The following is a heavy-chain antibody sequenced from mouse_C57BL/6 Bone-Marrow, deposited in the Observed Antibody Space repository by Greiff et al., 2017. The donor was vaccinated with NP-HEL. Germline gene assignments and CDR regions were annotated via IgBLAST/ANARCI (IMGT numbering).Heavy chain of an antibody. CDR2: IYPSDSET. CDR1: GYTFTSYW. V-gene: IGHV1-61*01. J-gene: IGHJ2*01. CDR3: ARGGYEYAFDY. D-gene: IGHD2-4*01. Sequence: VQLQQPGAELVRPGSSVKLSCKASGYTFTSYWLDWVRQRPGQGLEWIGNIYPSDSETHYNQKFKDKATLTVEKSSSTAYMQLSSLASEDCAVYYCARGGYEYAFDYWGQGTTLTVSS.